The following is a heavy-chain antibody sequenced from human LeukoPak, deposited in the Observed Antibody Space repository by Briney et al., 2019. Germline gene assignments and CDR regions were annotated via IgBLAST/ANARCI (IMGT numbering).Heavy chain of an antibody. D-gene: IGHD2-2*01. CDR3: AACSSTSCYYGMDG. Sequence: ASVTVSCKASGGSFSRYAISWVRQAPGQGLEWMGGIIPIFGTANYAQKFQGRVTITADESTSTAYMELSSLRSEDTAVYYCAACSSTSCYYGMDGWGQGTTVTVSS. CDR1: GGSFSRYA. V-gene: IGHV1-69*13. J-gene: IGHJ6*02. CDR2: IIPIFGTA.